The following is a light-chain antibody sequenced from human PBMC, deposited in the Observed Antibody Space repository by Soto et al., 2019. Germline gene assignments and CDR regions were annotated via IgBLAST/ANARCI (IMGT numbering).Light chain of an antibody. V-gene: IGKV3-15*01. CDR1: QSVSSN. CDR3: QQYNNWPRT. CDR2: VAS. J-gene: IGKJ1*01. Sequence: EIVMTQSPATLSVSPGERATLSCRASQSVSSNLAWYKQKPVQAPRLLIYVASTRATGIPARFSGSGSGTEFTLTISSLQSEDFAVYYCQQYNNWPRTFGQGTKVEIK.